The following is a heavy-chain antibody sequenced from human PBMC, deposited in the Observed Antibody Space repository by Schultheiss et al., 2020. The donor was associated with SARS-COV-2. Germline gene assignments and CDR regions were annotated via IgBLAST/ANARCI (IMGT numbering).Heavy chain of an antibody. D-gene: IGHD2/OR15-2a*01. CDR3: ARWNIVDDAFDI. V-gene: IGHV4-30-4*07. Sequence: SETLSLTCAVSGGSISSGGYSWSWIRQPPGKGLEWIGYIYYSGSTYYNPSLKSRAIISVDTSKNQFSLKLSSVTAADTAVYYCARWNIVDDAFDIWGQGTMVTVS. J-gene: IGHJ3*02. CDR2: IYYSGST. CDR1: GGSISSGGYS.